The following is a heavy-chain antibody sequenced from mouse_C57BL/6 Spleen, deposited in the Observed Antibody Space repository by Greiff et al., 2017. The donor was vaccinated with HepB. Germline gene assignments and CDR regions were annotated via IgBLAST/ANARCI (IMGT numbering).Heavy chain of an antibody. CDR1: GYSFTGYY. CDR2: INPSTGGT. Sequence: EVQLQQSGPELVKPGASVKISCKASGYSFTGYYMNWVKQSPEKSLEWIGEINPSTGGTIYNQKFKAKATLTVDKSSSTAYMQLKSLTSEDSAVYYCARRLQGFDYWGQGTTLTVSS. V-gene: IGHV1-42*01. J-gene: IGHJ2*01. CDR3: ARRLQGFDY.